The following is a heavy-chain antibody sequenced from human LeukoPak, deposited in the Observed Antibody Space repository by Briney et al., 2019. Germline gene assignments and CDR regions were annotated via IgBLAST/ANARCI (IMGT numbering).Heavy chain of an antibody. D-gene: IGHD3-10*01. CDR2: ISGSGVTT. CDR3: AKDRDYYLVGFFDY. CDR1: GFTFSSYA. J-gene: IGHJ4*02. V-gene: IGHV3-23*01. Sequence: RSGGSLGLSCAASGFTFSSYAMSWVRQAPGKGLEWVSAISGSGVTTYYADSVKGRFTISRDNSKNTLYLQMNSLRAEDTALYYCAKDRDYYLVGFFDYWGQGTLVTVSS.